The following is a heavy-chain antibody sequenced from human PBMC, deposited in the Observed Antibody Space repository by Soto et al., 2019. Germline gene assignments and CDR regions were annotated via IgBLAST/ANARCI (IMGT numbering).Heavy chain of an antibody. V-gene: IGHV1-2*04. J-gene: IGHJ6*03. CDR1: GYTSTSYY. CDR3: ARGGVVYYYYYMDV. CDR2: INPNSGGT. D-gene: IGHD2-15*01. Sequence: ASVKVSCKASGYTSTSYYMHWVRQAPGQGLEWMGIINPNSGGTNYAQKFQGWVTMTRDTSISTAYMELSRLRSDDTAVYYCARGGVVYYYYYMDVWGKGTTVTVSS.